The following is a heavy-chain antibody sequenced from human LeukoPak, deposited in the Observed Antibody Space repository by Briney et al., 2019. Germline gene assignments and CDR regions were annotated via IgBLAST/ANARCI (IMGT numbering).Heavy chain of an antibody. V-gene: IGHV3-30*02. CDR1: GFSFSSYG. CDR3: AKKGCSGGGCPVGAPFDY. J-gene: IGHJ4*02. Sequence: GGSLRLSCAASGFSFSSYGMHWVRQAPGKGLEWVAFIRYDGGDKYYADSVRGRFTMSRDNPKKTLYLQINSLRAEDTAVYYCAKKGCSGGGCPVGAPFDYWGQGTLVTVSS. CDR2: IRYDGGDK. D-gene: IGHD2-15*01.